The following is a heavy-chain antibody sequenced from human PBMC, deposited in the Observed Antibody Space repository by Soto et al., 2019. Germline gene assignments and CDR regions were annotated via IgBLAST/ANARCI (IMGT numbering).Heavy chain of an antibody. V-gene: IGHV1-18*04. CDR3: ARCYSYGSYWYFDY. CDR2: ITVYKGNK. J-gene: IGHJ4*01. D-gene: IGHD5-18*01. CDR1: GYTFTNYG. Sequence: ASVKVSCKASGYTFTNYGVSWGRHAPRQGLECTGWITVYKGNKHYAQNFQVRVTMTTDTSPSTAHMELWSLGSDDTAVYYWARCYSYGSYWYFDYSGHGALVTV.